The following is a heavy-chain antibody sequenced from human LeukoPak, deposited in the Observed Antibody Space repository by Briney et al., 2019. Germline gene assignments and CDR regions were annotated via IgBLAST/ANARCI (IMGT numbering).Heavy chain of an antibody. Sequence: GGSLRLSCTVSGFTFSRSWMRWVRQAPGKGLVWVSHINGDGTSTIYADSVKGRFTISRDNAKNTLYLQMNSLRAEDTAVYYCVVGGLKLDYWGQGTLATVSS. CDR1: GFTFSRSW. CDR3: VVGGLKLDY. CDR2: INGDGTST. V-gene: IGHV3-74*01. D-gene: IGHD3-16*01. J-gene: IGHJ4*02.